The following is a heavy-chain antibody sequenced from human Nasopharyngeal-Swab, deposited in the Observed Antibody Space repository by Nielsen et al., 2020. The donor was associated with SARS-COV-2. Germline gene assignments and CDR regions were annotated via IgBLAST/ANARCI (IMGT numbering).Heavy chain of an antibody. CDR3: ARDGLDYDFWSAYFMDV. D-gene: IGHD3-3*01. Sequence: GGSLRLSCEASGFTFNNYNFNWVRQAPGKGREWVSSISSSSYIYYADSVKGRFTISRDNAKNSLYLQMNSLRAEDTAVYYCARDGLDYDFWSAYFMDVWGQGTTVTVSS. CDR1: GFTFNNYN. J-gene: IGHJ6*02. CDR2: ISSSSYI. V-gene: IGHV3-21*01.